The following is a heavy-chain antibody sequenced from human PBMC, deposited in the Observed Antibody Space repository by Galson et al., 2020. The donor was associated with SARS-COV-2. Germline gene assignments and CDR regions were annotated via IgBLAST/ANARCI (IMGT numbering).Heavy chain of an antibody. D-gene: IGHD3-10*01. CDR3: AGFGELSYY. V-gene: IGHV3-9*01. Sequence: GGSLRLSCAASGFTFDDYAMHWVRQAPGKGLEWVSGISWNSGSIGYADSVKGRFTISRDNAKNSLYLQMNSLRAEDTALYYCAGFGELSYYWGQGTLVTVSS. CDR2: ISWNSGSI. J-gene: IGHJ4*02. CDR1: GFTFDDYA.